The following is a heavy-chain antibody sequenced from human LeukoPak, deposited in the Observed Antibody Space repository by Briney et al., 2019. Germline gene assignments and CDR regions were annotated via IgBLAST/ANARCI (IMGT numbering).Heavy chain of an antibody. D-gene: IGHD3-10*01. Sequence: PSETLSLTCAVYGGSFSGYYWSWIRQPPGKGLEWIGEINHSGSTNYNPSLKSRVTISVDTSKNQFSLKLSSVTAADTAVYYCATLGGLLWFGELSREAFDYWGQGTLVTVSS. V-gene: IGHV4-34*01. J-gene: IGHJ4*02. CDR3: ATLGGLLWFGELSREAFDY. CDR2: INHSGST. CDR1: GGSFSGYY.